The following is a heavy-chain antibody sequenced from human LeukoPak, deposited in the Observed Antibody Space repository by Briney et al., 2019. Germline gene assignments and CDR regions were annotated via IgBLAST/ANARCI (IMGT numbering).Heavy chain of an antibody. CDR1: GGSISSGGYY. V-gene: IGHV4-31*03. D-gene: IGHD2-2*01. CDR2: IYYSGST. CDR3: AREGRSAADY. Sequence: SETLSLTCTVSGGSISSGGYYWSWIRQHPGKGLEWIGYIYYSGSTYYNPSLKSRVTISVDTSKNQFSLKLSSVTAADTAVYYCAREGRSAADYWGQGTLVTVSS. J-gene: IGHJ4*02.